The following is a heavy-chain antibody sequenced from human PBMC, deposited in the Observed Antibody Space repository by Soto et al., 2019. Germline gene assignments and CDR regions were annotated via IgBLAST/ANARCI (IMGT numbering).Heavy chain of an antibody. V-gene: IGHV3-23*01. J-gene: IGHJ4*02. CDR1: GFTFSSYA. Sequence: EVQLLESGGGLVQPGGSLRLSCAASGFTFSSYAMSWVRQAPGKGLEWVSAISGSGGSTYYADSVKGRFTISRDNSKNTLYLQMNRLRAEDTAVYYCAKAPKVVVIKAGFDYWGQGTLVTVSS. D-gene: IGHD3-22*01. CDR3: AKAPKVVVIKAGFDY. CDR2: ISGSGGST.